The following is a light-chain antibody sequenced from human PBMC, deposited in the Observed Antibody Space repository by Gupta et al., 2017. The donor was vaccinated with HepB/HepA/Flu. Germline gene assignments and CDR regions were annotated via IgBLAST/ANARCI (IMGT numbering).Light chain of an antibody. J-gene: IGLJ3*02. CDR3: CSYAGSYILM. CDR2: DVS. V-gene: IGLV2-11*01. CDR1: SSDVGGSKY. Sequence: QSALTQPRSVSGSPGQSVTISCTGTSSDVGGSKYVSWYQHHPGKAPKVMIYDVSKRPSGVPDRFSGSKSGNTASLTISGLQADDEADYFCCSYAGSYILMFGGGTKLTVL.